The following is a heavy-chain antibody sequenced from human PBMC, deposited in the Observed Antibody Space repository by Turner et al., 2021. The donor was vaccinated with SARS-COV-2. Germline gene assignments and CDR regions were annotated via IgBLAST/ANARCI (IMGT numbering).Heavy chain of an antibody. CDR2: ISGSGGST. CDR3: AKADRVMIVVVITLFDY. CDR1: GFTFSSYA. Sequence: EVQLLESGGGLVQPGGSLRLSCADSGFTFSSYAMSWVRQAPGKGLEWVSAISGSGGSTYYADSVKGRFTIARDNSKNTLYLQMNSLRAEDTAVYYCAKADRVMIVVVITLFDYWGQGTLVTVSS. V-gene: IGHV3-23*01. D-gene: IGHD3-22*01. J-gene: IGHJ4*02.